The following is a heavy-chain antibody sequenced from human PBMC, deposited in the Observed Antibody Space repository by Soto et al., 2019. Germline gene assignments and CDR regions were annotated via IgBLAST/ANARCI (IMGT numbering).Heavy chain of an antibody. D-gene: IGHD3-10*01. CDR1: RFTFSSYS. Sequence: GGSLRLSCAASRFTFSSYSMNWVRQAPGKGLEWVSSISSSSSYIYYADSAKGRFTISRDNAKNSLYLQMNSLRAEDTAVYYCAREKELLWFGELCGMDVWGQGTTVTVSS. CDR3: AREKELLWFGELCGMDV. V-gene: IGHV3-21*01. J-gene: IGHJ6*02. CDR2: ISSSSSYI.